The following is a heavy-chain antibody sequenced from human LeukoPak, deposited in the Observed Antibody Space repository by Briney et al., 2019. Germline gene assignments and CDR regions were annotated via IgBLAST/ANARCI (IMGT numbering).Heavy chain of an antibody. D-gene: IGHD3-10*01. CDR1: ADSLSSGGHY. V-gene: IGHV4-31*01. CDR3: ARGGNRFGGFYFDY. J-gene: IGHJ4*02. CDR2: IHHSGSS. Sequence: QPSQTLSFTCTVSADSLSSGGHYWAWIRQLPGKGLESIGFIHHSGSSRHNPSLKDLVAISVDASRKQFALRLSSVTAADTAIYYCARGGNRFGGFYFDYWGQGIQVIVSS.